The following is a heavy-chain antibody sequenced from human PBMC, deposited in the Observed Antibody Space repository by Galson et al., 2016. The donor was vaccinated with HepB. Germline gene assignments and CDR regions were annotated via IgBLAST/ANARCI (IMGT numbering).Heavy chain of an antibody. J-gene: IGHJ4*02. D-gene: IGHD2-21*01. CDR1: GDTFHRYT. V-gene: IGHV1-69*10. CDR2: IVPIIGVP. CDR3: AREGDGAYFDY. Sequence: SVKVSCKASGDTFHRYTVNWVRQAPGQGLEWMGGIVPIIGVPHYAQKFQGRVTITADKSTNTDYMELSSLRSDDTAIYYCAREGDGAYFDYWGQGTLVTVSS.